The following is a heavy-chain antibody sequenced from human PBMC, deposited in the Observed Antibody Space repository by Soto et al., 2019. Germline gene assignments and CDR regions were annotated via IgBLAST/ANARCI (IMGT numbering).Heavy chain of an antibody. J-gene: IGHJ4*02. CDR3: VRKFYYFGSGREIDS. Sequence: QLQLQESGPGLVRPSETLSLTCTVSGGSVSNSSYYWGWIRQPPGKGLEWIGSIYYRGSTFYNRSLRSGVTITIDTSSNQCSLKLASVTAADTAMYFCVRKFYYFGSGREIDSWGQGTLVTVSS. CDR1: GGSVSNSSYY. CDR2: IYYRGST. D-gene: IGHD3-10*01. V-gene: IGHV4-39*01.